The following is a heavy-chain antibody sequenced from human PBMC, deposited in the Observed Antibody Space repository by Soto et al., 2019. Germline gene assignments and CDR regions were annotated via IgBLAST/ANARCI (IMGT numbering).Heavy chain of an antibody. CDR2: IKDGGYT. Sequence: QVQLQQWGAGLLKPSETLSLNCAVNGGSLSGFYWSWIRQPPGKGLEWIGEIKDGGYTNYSPSLKSXGTISXXRSNNQFSLRLNSVTAADTGVYYCARGQEGVVATHWDQGALVTVSS. D-gene: IGHD5-12*01. J-gene: IGHJ4*02. V-gene: IGHV4-34*01. CDR1: GGSLSGFY. CDR3: ARGQEGVVATH.